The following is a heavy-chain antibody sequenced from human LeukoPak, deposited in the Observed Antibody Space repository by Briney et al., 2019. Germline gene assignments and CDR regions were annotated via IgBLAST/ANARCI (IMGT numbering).Heavy chain of an antibody. D-gene: IGHD2-15*01. CDR2: INPNSGGT. CDR1: GYTFTSYG. V-gene: IGHV1-2*02. CDR3: ASYCSGGSCLKPIDY. Sequence: GASVKVSCKASGYTFTSYGISWVRQAPGQGLEWMGWINPNSGGTNYAQKFQGRVTMTRDTSISTAYMELSRLRSDDTAVYYCASYCSGGSCLKPIDYWGQGTLVTVSS. J-gene: IGHJ4*02.